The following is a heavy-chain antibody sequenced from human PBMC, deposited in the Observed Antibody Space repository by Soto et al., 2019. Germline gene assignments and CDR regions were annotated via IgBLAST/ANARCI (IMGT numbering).Heavy chain of an antibody. V-gene: IGHV3-48*02. Sequence: EAQLVESGGGLVQPGGSLRLSCAASEFTFSSYSMNWVRQAPGKGQEWISYISSSSSTIYYADSVRGRFTISRDNAKNSLYLQMNSLRDEDTAVYYCARDSTPGWHFDYWGQGTLVTVSS. CDR1: EFTFSSYS. D-gene: IGHD6-19*01. CDR3: ARDSTPGWHFDY. J-gene: IGHJ4*02. CDR2: ISSSSSTI.